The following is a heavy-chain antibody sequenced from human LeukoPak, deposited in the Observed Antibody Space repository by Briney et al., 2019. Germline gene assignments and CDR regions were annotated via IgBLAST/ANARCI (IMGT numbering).Heavy chain of an antibody. CDR2: MSPNSGNT. D-gene: IGHD1-26*01. CDR3: ARDRWELLSTDAFDI. CDR1: GYTFTSYD. V-gene: IGHV1-8*01. Sequence: GASVKVSCKASGYTFTSYDINWVRQATGQGLEWMGWMSPNSGNTGYAQKLQGRVTMTTDTSTSTAYMELRSLRSDDTAVYYCARDRWELLSTDAFDIWGQGTMVTVSS. J-gene: IGHJ3*02.